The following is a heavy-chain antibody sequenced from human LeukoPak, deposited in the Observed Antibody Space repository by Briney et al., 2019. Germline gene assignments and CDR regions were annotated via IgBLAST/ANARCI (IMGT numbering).Heavy chain of an antibody. D-gene: IGHD6-13*01. CDR3: ARESIAAAGFDY. V-gene: IGHV3-53*04. CDR2: IYSGGST. CDR1: GFXVSSNY. Sequence: GGSLRLSCAASGFXVSSNYMSWVRQAPGKGQEWVSVIYSGGSTYYADSVKGRFTISRHNSKNTLYLQMNSLRTEDTAVYYCARESIAAAGFDYWGQGTLVTVSS. J-gene: IGHJ4*02.